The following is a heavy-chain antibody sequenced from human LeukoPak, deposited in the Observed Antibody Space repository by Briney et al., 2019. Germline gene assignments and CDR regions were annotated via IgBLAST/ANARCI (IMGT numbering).Heavy chain of an antibody. J-gene: IGHJ5*02. CDR2: ISYSGTT. CDR3: ARSRYNVGWFDP. D-gene: IGHD5-24*01. CDR1: GASISSTSYY. V-gene: IGHV4-39*07. Sequence: PSETLSLTCSVSGASISSTSYYWGWIRRPPGKGLEWIGSISYSGTTFYSPSLESRVTISADTSKNQFSLKLSSVTATDTAVYYCARSRYNVGWFDPWGQGTLVTVSS.